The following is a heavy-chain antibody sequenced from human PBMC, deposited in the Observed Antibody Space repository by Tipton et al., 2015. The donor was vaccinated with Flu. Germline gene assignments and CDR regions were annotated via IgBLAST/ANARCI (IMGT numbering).Heavy chain of an antibody. CDR1: GASVIGSRYY. V-gene: IGHV4-39*07. CDR3: ARVGDSSVAYGLDY. J-gene: IGHJ4*02. CDR2: IYDSGRI. Sequence: PGLVKPSETLSLICTVSGASVIGSRYYWAWIRQAPGKGPECIGTIYDSGRIYYNPSLKSRLIISVDTSKNQFSLRLSTVTVADMASHYCARVGDSSVAYGLDYRGKGTLATVSS. D-gene: IGHD3-22*01.